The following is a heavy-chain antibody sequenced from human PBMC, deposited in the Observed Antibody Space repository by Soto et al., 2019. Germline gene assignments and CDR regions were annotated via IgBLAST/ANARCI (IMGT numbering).Heavy chain of an antibody. CDR3: ASWLKVAGIGGNYHYGLSV. Sequence: SVKVSCKASGGTFTNYAFSWVRQAPGQGLEWLGGIIPIFGTADYAQKFQGRVTVTADESTSTAHMEGCRLRSEDTAVYYCASWLKVAGIGGNYHYGLSVRGRRSTDTVSS. CDR1: GGTFTNYA. CDR2: IIPIFGTA. D-gene: IGHD6-19*01. V-gene: IGHV1-69*13. J-gene: IGHJ6*02.